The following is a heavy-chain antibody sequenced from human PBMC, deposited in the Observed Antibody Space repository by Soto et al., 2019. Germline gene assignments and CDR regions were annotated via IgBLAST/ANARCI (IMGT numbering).Heavy chain of an antibody. CDR3: AGGQYYFDY. D-gene: IGHD2-15*01. CDR1: GFPFSSYS. J-gene: IGHJ4*02. CDR2: ISYDGSNK. Sequence: VQLVESGGGVVQPGRSLRLSCAASGFPFSSYSMHWVRQAPGKGLEWVAHISYDGSNKHYTDYVKGRFTISRDNSKNMLYLQMSSLRAEDTAVYYCAGGQYYFDYCGQGTRVSVSS. V-gene: IGHV3-30*03.